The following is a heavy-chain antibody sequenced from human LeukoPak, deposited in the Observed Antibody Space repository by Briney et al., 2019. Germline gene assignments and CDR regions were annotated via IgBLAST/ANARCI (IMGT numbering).Heavy chain of an antibody. V-gene: IGHV4-39*07. Sequence: PSETLSLTCTVSGGSMTSNTYYWGWIRQPPGTGLEWIGSIYYSGSTYYNSSLKSRVTISVDTSKNQFSLKLSSVTAADTAVYYCARDRLDIVVFPPSKQRRYMDVWGKGTTVTVSS. J-gene: IGHJ6*03. D-gene: IGHD2-15*01. CDR2: IYYSGST. CDR3: ARDRLDIVVFPPSKQRRYMDV. CDR1: GGSMTSNTYY.